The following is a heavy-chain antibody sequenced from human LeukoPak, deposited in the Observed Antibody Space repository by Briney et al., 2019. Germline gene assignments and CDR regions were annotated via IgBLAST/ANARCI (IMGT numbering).Heavy chain of an antibody. Sequence: ASVKVSCKASEYTFTSYDINWVRQATGQGLEWMGWMNPHSANTGYAQKFQGRVTMTRNTSIGTAYMELSSLRSEDTAVYYCARAVRSFGSGSYYPDYWGQGTLVTVSS. CDR1: EYTFTSYD. CDR2: MNPHSANT. D-gene: IGHD3-10*01. V-gene: IGHV1-8*01. CDR3: ARAVRSFGSGSYYPDY. J-gene: IGHJ4*02.